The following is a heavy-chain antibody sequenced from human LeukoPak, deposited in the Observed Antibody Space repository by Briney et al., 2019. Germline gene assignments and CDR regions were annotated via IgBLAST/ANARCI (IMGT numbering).Heavy chain of an antibody. V-gene: IGHV1-46*01. CDR1: GYTFINYY. CDR2: ITPSSGST. D-gene: IGHD6-19*01. J-gene: IGHJ4*02. CDR3: ARRRTLSSGTNYFDF. Sequence: GASVKVSCKASGYTFINYYMHWVRQAPGQGLEWMGVITPSSGSTDYAQTFKGRLTVTRDTSTSTVYMELSSLRSEDTAVYYCARRRTLSSGTNYFDFWGQGTLVTVSS.